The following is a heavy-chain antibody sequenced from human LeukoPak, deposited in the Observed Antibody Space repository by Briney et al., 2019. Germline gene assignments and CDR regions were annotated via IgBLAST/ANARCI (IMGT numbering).Heavy chain of an antibody. CDR2: IYHSGST. CDR1: GYSISSGYY. CDR3: ARQGDIVVVPAAMVYFDY. V-gene: IGHV4-38-2*01. J-gene: IGHJ4*02. D-gene: IGHD2-2*01. Sequence: PSETLSLTCAVSGYSISSGYYWGWIRPPPGKGLEWIGSIYHSGSTYYNPSLESRVTISVDTSKNQFSLKLSSVTAADTAVYYCARQGDIVVVPAAMVYFDYWGQGTLVTVSS.